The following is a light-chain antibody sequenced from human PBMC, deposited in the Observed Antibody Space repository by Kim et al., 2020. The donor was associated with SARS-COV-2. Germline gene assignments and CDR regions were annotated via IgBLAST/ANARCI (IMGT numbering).Light chain of an antibody. V-gene: IGLV1-40*01. CDR2: GNN. Sequence: VTLSCTGSSSNIGAGYAVHWYQQLPGTAPKLLIYGNNNRPSGVPDRFSGSKSGTSASLAITGLQAEDEADYYCQSYDSSLSGLYVFGIGTKVTVL. CDR1: SSNIGAGYA. CDR3: QSYDSSLSGLYV. J-gene: IGLJ1*01.